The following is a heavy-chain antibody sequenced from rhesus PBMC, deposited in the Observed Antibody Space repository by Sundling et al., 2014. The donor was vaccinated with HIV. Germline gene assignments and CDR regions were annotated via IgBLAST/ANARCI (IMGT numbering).Heavy chain of an antibody. J-gene: IGHJ6*01. CDR1: GFSLSTSGMG. CDR3: ARTYSSWSDYGLDS. D-gene: IGHD6-13*01. Sequence: QVTLKESGPALVKPTQTLTLTCTLSGFSLSTSGMGVGWIRQPPGKALEWLALLYWDDDKRYSTSLKSRLTISKDTSKNQVVLTMTNMDPVDTGTYYCARTYSSWSDYGLDSWGQGSSSPSPQ. CDR2: LYWDDDK. V-gene: IGHV2S1*01.